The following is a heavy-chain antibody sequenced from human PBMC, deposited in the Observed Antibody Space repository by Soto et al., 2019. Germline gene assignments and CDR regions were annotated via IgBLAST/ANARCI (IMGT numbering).Heavy chain of an antibody. CDR2: IYYSGST. V-gene: IGHV4-59*01. J-gene: IGHJ6*03. CDR1: GGSISSYY. CDR3: ARTPNTVTTSFGYYYYYMDV. Sequence: LSLTCTVSGGSISSYYWSWIRQPPGKGLEWIGYIYYSGSTNYNPSLKSRVTISVDTSKNQFSLKLSSVTAADTAVYYCARTPNTVTTSFGYYYYYMDVWGKGTTVTVSS. D-gene: IGHD4-17*01.